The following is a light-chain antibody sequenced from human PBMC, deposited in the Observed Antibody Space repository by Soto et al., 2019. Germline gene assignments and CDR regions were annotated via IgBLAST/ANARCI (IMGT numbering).Light chain of an antibody. V-gene: IGLV2-23*02. CDR1: TSDVGIYNL. CDR3: SSYAGSRWV. J-gene: IGLJ3*02. Sequence: QSALTQPASVSGSPGQSITISCSGTTSDVGIYNLVSWYQQHPGKAPKLVIYEVDKRPSGVSNRFSGSRSGNTASLTISGLQSEAEADYYCSSYAGSRWVFGGGTTLTVL. CDR2: EVD.